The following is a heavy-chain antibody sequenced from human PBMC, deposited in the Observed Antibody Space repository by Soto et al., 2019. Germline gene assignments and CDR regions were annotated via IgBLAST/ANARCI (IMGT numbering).Heavy chain of an antibody. CDR2: IWYDGSNK. D-gene: IGHD5-18*01. V-gene: IGHV3-33*01. J-gene: IGHJ4*02. CDR3: AREGYSYGWYYFDY. Sequence: GGSLRLSCAASGFTFSSYGMHWVRQAPGKGLEWVAVIWYDGSNKYYADSVKGRFTISRDNSKNTLYLQMNSLRAEDTAVYYCAREGYSYGWYYFDYWGQGALVTVSS. CDR1: GFTFSSYG.